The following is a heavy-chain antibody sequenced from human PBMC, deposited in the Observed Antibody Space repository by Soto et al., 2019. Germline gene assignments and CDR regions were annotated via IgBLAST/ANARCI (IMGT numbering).Heavy chain of an antibody. CDR1: GYSVSSNSAA. Sequence: SHTLSLPCAISGYSVSSNSAAWNLIRQSPSRGLEWLGKTYYRSKWYYDYAVSVESRITFNPDTSKNQFSLHLNSVTPEDTAVYYCARYSSPLGQYAFDIWGQGTMVTVSS. CDR3: ARYSSPLGQYAFDI. J-gene: IGHJ3*02. D-gene: IGHD6-13*01. V-gene: IGHV6-1*01. CDR2: TYYRSKWYY.